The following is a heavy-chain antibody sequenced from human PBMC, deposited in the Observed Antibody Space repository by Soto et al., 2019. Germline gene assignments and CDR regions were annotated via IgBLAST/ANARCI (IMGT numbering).Heavy chain of an antibody. Sequence: EVQLLESGGGLVQPGGSLRLSCAASGFTFSSYAMRLVRQAPVKGLEWVSAISGSGGSTYYADSVKGRFTISRDNAKNTLYLQMHSLRAEDTAVYYCARRGSGSDYDYWGQGTLVTVSS. CDR1: GFTFSSYA. D-gene: IGHD1-26*01. CDR3: ARRGSGSDYDY. CDR2: ISGSGGST. V-gene: IGHV3-23*01. J-gene: IGHJ4*02.